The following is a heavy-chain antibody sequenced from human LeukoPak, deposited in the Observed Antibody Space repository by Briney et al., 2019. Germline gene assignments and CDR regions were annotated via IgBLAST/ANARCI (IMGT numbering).Heavy chain of an antibody. Sequence: ASVKVSCKASGGTFSSYAISWVRQAPGQGLEWMGGIIPIFGTANYAQKFQGRVTITADESTSTAYMELSSLRSEDTAVYYCARVQGNDILTGYYYDYWGQGTLVTVSS. D-gene: IGHD3-9*01. CDR2: IIPIFGTA. J-gene: IGHJ4*02. CDR1: GGTFSSYA. CDR3: ARVQGNDILTGYYYDY. V-gene: IGHV1-69*13.